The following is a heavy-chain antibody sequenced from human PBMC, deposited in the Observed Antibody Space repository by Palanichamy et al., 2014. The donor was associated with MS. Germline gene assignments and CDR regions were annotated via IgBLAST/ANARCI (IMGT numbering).Heavy chain of an antibody. V-gene: IGHV3-72*01. J-gene: IGHJ4*02. CDR1: GFTFSDYY. Sequence: EVQLVESGGGLVQPGGSLRLSCAASGFTFSDYYMDWVRQAPGKGLEWVGRTRNKADSYTTEYAASVKGRFTVSRDDSKNSLYLQLNSLKTEDTAVYYCARVNGGVQTDYGDYYLDYWGQGTLVTVSS. CDR3: ARVNGGVQTDYGDYYLDY. CDR2: TRNKADSYTT. D-gene: IGHD4-17*01.